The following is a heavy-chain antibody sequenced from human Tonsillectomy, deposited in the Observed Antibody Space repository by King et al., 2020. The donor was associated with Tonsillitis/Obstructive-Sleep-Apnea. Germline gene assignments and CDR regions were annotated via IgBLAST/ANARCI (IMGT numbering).Heavy chain of an antibody. D-gene: IGHD3-10*01. CDR1: GFTLRTYA. V-gene: IGHV3-23*04. J-gene: IGHJ4*02. Sequence: VQLVESGGGLVQPGESLRLSCAASGFTLRTYAVSWVRKAPGKGLEWVSAISGSGRDTYYADSVKGRFTISRDTSKNTLYLQMNSLRAEDTAIYYCVKVPNSGSYYYFDYWGQGTLVTVSS. CDR3: VKVPNSGSYYYFDY. CDR2: ISGSGRDT.